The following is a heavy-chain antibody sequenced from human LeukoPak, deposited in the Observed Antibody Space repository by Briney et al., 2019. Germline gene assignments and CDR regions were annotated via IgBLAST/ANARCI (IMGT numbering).Heavy chain of an antibody. CDR1: GFTFNDFA. J-gene: IGHJ4*02. CDR3: ATEKGDSPDY. V-gene: IGHV3-9*01. CDR2: ISWNSGRI. Sequence: PGGSLRLSCAASGFTFNDFAMHWVRLTPGKGLEWVSGISWNSGRIGYADSVKGRFTISRDNPKNTLYLQMNSLRAEDTAVYYCATEKGDSPDYWGQGTLVTVSS. D-gene: IGHD2-21*01.